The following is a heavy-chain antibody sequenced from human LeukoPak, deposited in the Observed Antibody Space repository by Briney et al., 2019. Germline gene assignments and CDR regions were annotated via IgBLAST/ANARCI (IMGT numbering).Heavy chain of an antibody. Sequence: QPGGSLRLSCAASGFTFSSYWMSWVRQAPGKGREWAANIKQDGSEKYYVDSVKGRFTISRDNAKNSLYLQMNSLRAEDTAVYYCARLIAVTGYRYFDLWGRGALVTVSS. V-gene: IGHV3-7*03. CDR2: IKQDGSEK. J-gene: IGHJ2*01. CDR3: ARLIAVTGYRYFDL. CDR1: GFTFSSYW. D-gene: IGHD6-19*01.